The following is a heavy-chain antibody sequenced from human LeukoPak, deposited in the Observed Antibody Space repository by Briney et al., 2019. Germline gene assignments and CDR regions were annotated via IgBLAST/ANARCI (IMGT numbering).Heavy chain of an antibody. Sequence: ASVKISCKVSGYTFTDYYMHWVQQAPGKGLEWMGLVDPEDGETIYAEKFQGRVTITADTSTDIAYMELSSLRSEDTAVYYCATRDSSGTGGAFDIWGQGTMVTVSS. V-gene: IGHV1-69-2*01. CDR3: ATRDSSGTGGAFDI. CDR2: VDPEDGET. D-gene: IGHD3-22*01. CDR1: GYTFTDYY. J-gene: IGHJ3*02.